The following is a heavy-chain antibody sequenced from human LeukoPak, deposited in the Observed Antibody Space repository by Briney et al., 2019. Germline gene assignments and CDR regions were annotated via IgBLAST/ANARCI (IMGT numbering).Heavy chain of an antibody. CDR3: ARELWFGELSSADLAY. D-gene: IGHD3-10*01. Sequence: GRSLRLSCAASGFTFSSYAMHWVRQTPGKGLEWVAVISYDGSNKYYADSVKGRFTISRDNSKNTLYLQMNSLRAEDTAVYYCARELWFGELSSADLAYWGQGTLVTASS. CDR2: ISYDGSNK. CDR1: GFTFSSYA. J-gene: IGHJ4*02. V-gene: IGHV3-30-3*01.